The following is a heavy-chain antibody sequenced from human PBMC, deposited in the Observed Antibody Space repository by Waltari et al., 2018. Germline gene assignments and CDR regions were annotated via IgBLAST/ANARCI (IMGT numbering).Heavy chain of an antibody. V-gene: IGHV3-23*04. D-gene: IGHD1-26*01. J-gene: IGHJ4*02. CDR3: AKSTGSYYEVFDY. Sequence: EVRLVESGGGLVQPGGSLTLSCAASGFTFSNYGMSWVRQAPGKGLECVSTISGSGGPTFDSDSVKGRFTMSKDNSKNTLFLQMNSLRFDDTAEYYCAKSTGSYYEVFDYWGRGTLVTVSS. CDR1: GFTFSNYG. CDR2: ISGSGGPT.